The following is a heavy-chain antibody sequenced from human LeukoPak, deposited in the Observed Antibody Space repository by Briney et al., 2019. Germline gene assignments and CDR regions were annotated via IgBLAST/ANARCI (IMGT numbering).Heavy chain of an antibody. CDR1: GGSISSYY. CDR3: ASSRLLWFGELFDWFDP. Sequence: PSGTLSLTCTVSGGSISSYYWSWIRQPAGKGLEWIGRIYTSGSTNYNPSLKSRVTMSVDTSKNQFSLKLSSVTAADTAVYYCASSRLLWFGELFDWFDPWGQGTLVTVSS. V-gene: IGHV4-4*07. CDR2: IYTSGST. J-gene: IGHJ5*02. D-gene: IGHD3-10*01.